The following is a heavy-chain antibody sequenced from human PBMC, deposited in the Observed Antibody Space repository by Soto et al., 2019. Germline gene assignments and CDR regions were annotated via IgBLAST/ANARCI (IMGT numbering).Heavy chain of an antibody. CDR2: TYYRSKWYN. CDR3: VRLVGGRPDY. J-gene: IGHJ4*02. Sequence: QVQLQQSGPGLVKPSQTLSLTCAISGDSVSSSSTAWNWIRQSPSRGLEWLGRTYYRSKWYNDYSVSVTSRIIINPDTSKNQFSLQLKSVTPEDTAVYYCVRLVGGRPDYWGQGTLVTVSS. V-gene: IGHV6-1*01. D-gene: IGHD6-6*01. CDR1: GDSVSSSSTA.